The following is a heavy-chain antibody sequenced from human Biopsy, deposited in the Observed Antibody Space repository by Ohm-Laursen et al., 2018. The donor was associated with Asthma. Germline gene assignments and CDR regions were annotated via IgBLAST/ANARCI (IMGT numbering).Heavy chain of an antibody. D-gene: IGHD3-10*01. V-gene: IGHV4-61*01. J-gene: IGHJ4*02. CDR1: GGSVSSGSYY. CDR2: IYYSGST. Sequence: TLSLTCTVSGGSVSSGSYYWSWIRQPPGKGLEWIGYIYYSGSTNYNPSLKSRVTISVDTSKNQFSLKLSSVTVADTAVYYCARERAGYYGSGSYLGYWGQGTLVTVSS. CDR3: ARERAGYYGSGSYLGY.